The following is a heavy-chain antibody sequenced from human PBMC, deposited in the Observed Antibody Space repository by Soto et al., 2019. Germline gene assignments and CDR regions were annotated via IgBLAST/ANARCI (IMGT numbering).Heavy chain of an antibody. J-gene: IGHJ4*02. V-gene: IGHV5-51*01. D-gene: IGHD6-19*01. CDR1: GYSFTNYW. Sequence: GESLKISCKASGYSFTNYWIGWVRQMPGKGLEWMGTIYPGDSDTRYSPSFQGQVTFSVDKSINTAYLHWTSLKASDTAIYYCAIKHPQDSSAWYNWGQGTLVTVS. CDR2: IYPGDSDT. CDR3: AIKHPQDSSAWYN.